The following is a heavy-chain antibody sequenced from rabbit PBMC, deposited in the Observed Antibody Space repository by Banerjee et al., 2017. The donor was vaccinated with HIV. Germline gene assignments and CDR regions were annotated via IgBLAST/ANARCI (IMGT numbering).Heavy chain of an antibody. CDR1: GFDFSSYG. CDR2: IYPDYGTA. CDR3: ARTFSRGDAAVNL. J-gene: IGHJ4*01. Sequence: QEQLVESGGGLVQPGGSLKLSCKASGFDFSSYGVSWVRQAPGKGLEWIAYIYPDYGTADYASWVNGRFTISVDNAQNTLDLQMNSLTAADTATYFCARTFSRGDAAVNLWGPGTLVTVS. D-gene: IGHD6-1*01. V-gene: IGHV1S47*01.